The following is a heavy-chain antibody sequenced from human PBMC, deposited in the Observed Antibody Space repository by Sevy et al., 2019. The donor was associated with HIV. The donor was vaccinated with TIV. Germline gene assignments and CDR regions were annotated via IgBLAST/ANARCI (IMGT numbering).Heavy chain of an antibody. D-gene: IGHD1-1*01. CDR3: AVERLFSNVAEYFQN. Sequence: GGSLRLSCAASGFTFSSFSMHWVRQAPGKGLEWVATISYDGSNKYYADSVKGRFTISRDNSKNSLYLQMNSLRAEDTAVYCCAVERLFSNVAEYFQNWGQGTLVTVSS. CDR1: GFTFSSFS. CDR2: ISYDGSNK. V-gene: IGHV3-30-3*01. J-gene: IGHJ1*01.